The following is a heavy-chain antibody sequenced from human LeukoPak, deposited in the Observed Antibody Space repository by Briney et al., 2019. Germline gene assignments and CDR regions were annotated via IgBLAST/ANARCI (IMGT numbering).Heavy chain of an antibody. J-gene: IGHJ4*02. D-gene: IGHD3-22*01. CDR3: ARERQITMIVPDYFDY. CDR1: GFTFSSYS. CDR2: ISSSSSSYI. Sequence: PGGSLRLSCVASGFTFSSYSMNWVRQAPGKGLEWVSSISSSSSSYIYYADSVKGRFTISRDNAKNSLYLQMNSLRAEDTAVYYCARERQITMIVPDYFDYWGQGTLVTVSS. V-gene: IGHV3-21*01.